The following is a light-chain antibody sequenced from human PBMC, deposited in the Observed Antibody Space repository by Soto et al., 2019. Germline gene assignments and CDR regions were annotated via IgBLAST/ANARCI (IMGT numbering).Light chain of an antibody. V-gene: IGLV2-14*01. CDR3: TSFTSSNTWV. J-gene: IGLJ3*02. Sequence: QSALTQPASVSGSPGQSITISCTGSSSDIGSHARVSWIQQHPGKTPKLMIFEVTNRPSGVSSRFSGSKSGNTASLTISGLQAEDEADYYCTSFTSSNTWVFGGGTQLTVL. CDR1: SSDIGSHAR. CDR2: EVT.